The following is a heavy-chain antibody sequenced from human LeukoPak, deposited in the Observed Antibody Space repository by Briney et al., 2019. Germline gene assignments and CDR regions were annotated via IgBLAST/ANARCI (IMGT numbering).Heavy chain of an antibody. CDR1: GYTFTGYY. J-gene: IGHJ4*02. CDR2: INPNSGGT. D-gene: IGHD6-19*01. V-gene: IGHV1-2*02. CDR3: ARSEGSSGWYPFDY. Sequence: ASVKVSCKASGYTFTGYYMHWVRQAPGQGLEWMGWINPNSGGTNYAQKFQGRVTMTRDTSISTAYMELSRLRSDDTAVYYCARSEGSSGWYPFDYWGQGTLVTVSP.